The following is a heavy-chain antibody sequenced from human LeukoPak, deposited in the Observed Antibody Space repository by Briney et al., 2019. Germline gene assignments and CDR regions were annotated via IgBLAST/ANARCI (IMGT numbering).Heavy chain of an antibody. Sequence: ASVKVSCKASGYTFTSYGISWVRQAPGQGLEWMGWISAYNGNTNYAQKLQGRVTMTTDTSTSTAYRELRSLRSDDTAVYYCAREGQAYYDFWSGYYTPCWFDPWGQGTLVTVSS. CDR2: ISAYNGNT. V-gene: IGHV1-18*01. CDR3: AREGQAYYDFWSGYYTPCWFDP. J-gene: IGHJ5*02. CDR1: GYTFTSYG. D-gene: IGHD3-3*01.